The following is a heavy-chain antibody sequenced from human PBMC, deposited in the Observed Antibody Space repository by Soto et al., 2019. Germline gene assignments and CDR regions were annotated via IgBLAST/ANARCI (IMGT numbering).Heavy chain of an antibody. CDR1: GFSLSTRGVG. CDR2: IYWDDDK. CDR3: AHRAAVPGTSDY. V-gene: IGHV2-5*02. D-gene: IGHD6-19*01. J-gene: IGHJ4*02. Sequence: SGATLVNPTQTLTLTCSFSGFSLSTRGVGVGWIRQPPGKALEWLALIYWDDDKLYSPSLKSRLTITEDTSKNQVVLTMTNMDPVDTATYYCAHRAAVPGTSDYWGQGTPVTVSS.